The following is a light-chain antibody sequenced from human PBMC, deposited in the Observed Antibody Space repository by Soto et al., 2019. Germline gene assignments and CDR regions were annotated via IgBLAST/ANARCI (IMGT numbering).Light chain of an antibody. Sequence: QSVLTQSPSASGTPGQRVTISCSGSASTIGRNYVYWYQQLPGTAPKLLIYRNSQRPSGVPDRFSGSKSGTSASLAISGLRSEDEADYCCAAWDDNLSGLYVFGAGARSPS. CDR2: RNS. J-gene: IGLJ1*01. V-gene: IGLV1-47*01. CDR1: ASTIGRNY. CDR3: AAWDDNLSGLYV.